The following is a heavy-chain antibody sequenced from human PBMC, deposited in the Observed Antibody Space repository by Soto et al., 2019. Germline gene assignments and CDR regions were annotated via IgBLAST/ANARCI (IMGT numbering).Heavy chain of an antibody. V-gene: IGHV3-21*02. CDR3: ARDRDTIFGVATYAFDI. D-gene: IGHD3-3*01. CDR1: GFTFSTYA. Sequence: EVQLVESGGGLVKPGGSLRLSCAASGFTFSTYAMNWVRQAPGKGLEWVSAITTSSTYKYYADSLKGRFTISRDDVKNSLYLQMNSLRIEDTAVYYCARDRDTIFGVATYAFDIWGQGTLVTVSS. CDR2: ITTSSTYK. J-gene: IGHJ3*02.